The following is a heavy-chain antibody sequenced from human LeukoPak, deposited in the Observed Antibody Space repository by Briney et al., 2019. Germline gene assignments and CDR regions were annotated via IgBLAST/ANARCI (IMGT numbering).Heavy chain of an antibody. Sequence: SQTLSLTCTVSGGSISSGGYYWSWIRQHPGKGLERIGYIYYSGSTYYNPSLKSRVTISVDTSKNQFSLKLSSVTAADTAVYYCARRAAAASLYYFDYWGQGTLVTVSS. CDR1: GGSISSGGYY. CDR3: ARRAAAASLYYFDY. CDR2: IYYSGST. J-gene: IGHJ4*02. V-gene: IGHV4-31*03. D-gene: IGHD6-13*01.